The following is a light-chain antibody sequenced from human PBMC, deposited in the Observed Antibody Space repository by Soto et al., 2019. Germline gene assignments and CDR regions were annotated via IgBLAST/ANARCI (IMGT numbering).Light chain of an antibody. CDR1: KSNIGDNP. J-gene: IGLJ2*01. V-gene: IGLV1-44*01. Sequence: QSVLTQPPSASGTPGQRVIISCSGSKSNIGDNPVNWFQQFPGTAPKLLIFSNDERPSGVPDRFSGSKSGNTASLTISGLQAEEEADYYCCSYAGTYTVVFGGGTKLTVL. CDR3: CSYAGTYTVV. CDR2: SND.